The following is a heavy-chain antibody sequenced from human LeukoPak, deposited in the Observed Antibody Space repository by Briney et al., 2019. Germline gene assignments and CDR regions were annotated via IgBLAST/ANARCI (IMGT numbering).Heavy chain of an antibody. CDR3: AGDGQISGDYYFDY. CDR1: GFTFSSYS. J-gene: IGHJ4*02. CDR2: ISTSSLYI. D-gene: IGHD2/OR15-2a*01. V-gene: IGHV3-21*01. Sequence: PGGSLRLSCAASGFTFSSYSMMWVRQAPGKGLEWVSYISTSSLYIYYADSLKGRFTISRDNAKNSLYLQMNSLTAEDTAVYYCAGDGQISGDYYFDYWRQGTLVTVSS.